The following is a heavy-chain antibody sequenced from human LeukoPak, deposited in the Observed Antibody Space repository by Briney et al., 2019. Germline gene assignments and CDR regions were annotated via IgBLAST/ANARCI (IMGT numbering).Heavy chain of an antibody. J-gene: IGHJ4*02. D-gene: IGHD6-19*01. CDR3: VTTSRYNTAWYGVDY. Sequence: PGGCLRLSCAASGFTFSNYWMHWVRQAPGKGLEYVSAISSNGATTHYANSVKDRFTISRDNSKNTLYLQMGSLRAEDMAVYYCVTTSRYNTAWYGVDYWGQGTLVTVSS. CDR1: GFTFSNYW. V-gene: IGHV3-64*01. CDR2: ISSNGATT.